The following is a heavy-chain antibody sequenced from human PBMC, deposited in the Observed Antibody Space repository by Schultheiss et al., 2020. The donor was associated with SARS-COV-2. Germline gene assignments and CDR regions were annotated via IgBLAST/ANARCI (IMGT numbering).Heavy chain of an antibody. J-gene: IGHJ4*02. Sequence: SETLSLTCTVSGGSVSDYYWSWIRQAPGKGLEWIGYIFHTGSANYNPSLKSRVTISVDTSKNQVSLNLRSVTATDTAVYYCARHGGLELPFDYWGQGTLVTVSS. CDR2: IFHTGSA. CDR3: ARHGGLELPFDY. CDR1: GGSVSDYY. D-gene: IGHD1-7*01. V-gene: IGHV4-59*08.